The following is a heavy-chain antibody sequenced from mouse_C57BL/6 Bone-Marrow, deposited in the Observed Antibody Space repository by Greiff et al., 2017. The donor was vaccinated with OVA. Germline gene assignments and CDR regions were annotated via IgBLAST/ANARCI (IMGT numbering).Heavy chain of an antibody. J-gene: IGHJ4*01. V-gene: IGHV5-6*01. CDR2: ISSGGSYT. CDR3: ARHPNMDY. Sequence: EVHLVESGGDLVKPGGSLKLSCAASGFTFSSYGMSWVRQTPDKRLEWVATISSGGSYTYYPDSVKGRFTISRDNAKNTLYLQMSSLKSEDTAMYYCARHPNMDYWGQGTSVTVSS. CDR1: GFTFSSYG.